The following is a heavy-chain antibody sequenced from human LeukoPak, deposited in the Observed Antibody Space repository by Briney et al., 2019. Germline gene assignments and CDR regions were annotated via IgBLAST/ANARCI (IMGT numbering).Heavy chain of an antibody. Sequence: GGSLRLSCAASGFTFSSYGMHWVRQAPGKGLEWVAFIRYDGSNKYYADSVKGRFTISRDNYKNTLYLQMNSLRAEDTAVYYCAREYSSGWFSPYYYFDYWGQGTLVTVSS. D-gene: IGHD6-19*01. CDR3: AREYSSGWFSPYYYFDY. CDR2: IRYDGSNK. J-gene: IGHJ4*02. V-gene: IGHV3-30*02. CDR1: GFTFSSYG.